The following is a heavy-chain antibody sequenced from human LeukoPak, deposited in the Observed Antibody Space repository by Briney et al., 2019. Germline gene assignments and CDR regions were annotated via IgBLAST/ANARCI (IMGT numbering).Heavy chain of an antibody. CDR1: GGSFSGYY. CDR3: ARTDDPWEAFDY. CDR2: INHSGST. D-gene: IGHD1-26*01. V-gene: IGHV4-34*01. J-gene: IGHJ4*02. Sequence: PSETLSLTCAVYGGSFSGYYWSWIRQPPGKGLEWIGEINHSGSTNYNPSLKSRVTISVDTSKNQFSLKLSSVTAADTAVYYCARTDDPWEAFDYWGQGTLVTVFS.